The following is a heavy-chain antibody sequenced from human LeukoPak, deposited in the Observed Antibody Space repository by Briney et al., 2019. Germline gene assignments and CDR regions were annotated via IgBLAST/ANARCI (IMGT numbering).Heavy chain of an antibody. Sequence: PGRSLRLSCAASGFTLSSYAMHWVRQAPGKGLEWVAVISYDGSNKYYADSVKGRFTISRDNSKNTLYLQMNSLRAEDTAVYYCARVIRGRGSSSLDYWGQGTLVTVSS. CDR1: GFTLSSYA. CDR2: ISYDGSNK. V-gene: IGHV3-30-3*01. D-gene: IGHD6-6*01. CDR3: ARVIRGRGSSSLDY. J-gene: IGHJ4*02.